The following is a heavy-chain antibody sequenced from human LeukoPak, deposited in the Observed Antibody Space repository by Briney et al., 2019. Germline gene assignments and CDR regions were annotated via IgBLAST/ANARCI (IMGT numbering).Heavy chain of an antibody. D-gene: IGHD3-16*01. J-gene: IGHJ4*02. Sequence: SETLSLTCTVSGGSISSSSYYWGWLRQPPGKGLEWIGSIYYSGSTYYNPSLKSRVTISVDTSKNQFSLKLSSVTAADTAVYYCARAPFGFVDYWGQGTLVTVSS. CDR3: ARAPFGFVDY. CDR1: GGSISSSSYY. V-gene: IGHV4-39*07. CDR2: IYYSGST.